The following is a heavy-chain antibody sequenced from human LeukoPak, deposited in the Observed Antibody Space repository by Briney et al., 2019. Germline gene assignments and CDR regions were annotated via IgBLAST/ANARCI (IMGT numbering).Heavy chain of an antibody. CDR3: ARDLSAPPHLVTYYYYMDV. CDR2: ISGRSSTI. CDR1: AFTFSDYS. Sequence: GGSLRLSCAASAFTFSDYSMNWVRQAPGKGLEWVSYISGRSSTIYYADSVKGRFTISRDNAQNSMYLQMNNLRAEDTAVYYCARDLSAPPHLVTYYYYMDVWGKGATVTVSS. V-gene: IGHV3-48*01. D-gene: IGHD6-13*01. J-gene: IGHJ6*03.